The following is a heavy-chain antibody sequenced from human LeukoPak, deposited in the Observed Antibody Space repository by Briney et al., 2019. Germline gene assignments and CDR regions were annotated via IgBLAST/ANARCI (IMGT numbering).Heavy chain of an antibody. CDR2: MNPNRGHT. CDR3: ARMVTYSDY. J-gene: IGHJ4*02. V-gene: IGHV1-8*01. Sequence: ASVKVSCKASEHTFTNYDINWVRQVAGQGLEWMGWMNPNRGHTRYAQKFQGRITKTRNTSISTVYMELSSLRSEDTAVYYCARMVTYSDYWGQGSQVIVSS. CDR1: EHTFTNYD. D-gene: IGHD2-21*02.